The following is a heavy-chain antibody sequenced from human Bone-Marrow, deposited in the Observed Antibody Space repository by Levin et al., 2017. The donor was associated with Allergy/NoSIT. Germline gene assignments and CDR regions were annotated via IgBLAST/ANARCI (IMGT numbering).Heavy chain of an antibody. D-gene: IGHD3-3*01. Sequence: WASVKVSCEASGYTFTDYDINWLRQANGQGFEWMGWMNPKSGTTGSAQKFQGRLSLTRNTSISTAYMELSSLTSEDTAVYYCARRDRITTYGVVPNGMDVWGQGTTVAVSS. V-gene: IGHV1-8*01. CDR2: MNPKSGTT. CDR1: GYTFTDYD. J-gene: IGHJ6*02. CDR3: ARRDRITTYGVVPNGMDV.